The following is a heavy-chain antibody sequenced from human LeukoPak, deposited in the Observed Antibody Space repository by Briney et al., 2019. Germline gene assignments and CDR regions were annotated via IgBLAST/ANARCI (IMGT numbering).Heavy chain of an antibody. CDR2: ISYDESNK. V-gene: IGHV3-30*03. D-gene: IGHD3-22*01. CDR1: GFTFVNYG. J-gene: IGHJ4*02. CDR3: ARGHRGYYDSSGYYEGFDY. Sequence: GGSLRLSCAASGFTFVNYGMHWVRQAPGKGLEWVALISYDESNKYYADSVKGRFTISRDNSRNILYLQMNSLRAEDTAVYYCARGHRGYYDSSGYYEGFDYWGQGTLVTVSS.